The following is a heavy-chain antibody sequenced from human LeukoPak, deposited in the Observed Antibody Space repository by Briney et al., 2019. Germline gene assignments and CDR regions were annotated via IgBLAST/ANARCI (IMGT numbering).Heavy chain of an antibody. D-gene: IGHD5-24*01. CDR1: GGSICSYY. CDR3: ARGRWLQPGSYFDY. V-gene: IGHV4-59*01. CDR2: IYYSGST. Sequence: PSETLSLTCTVSGGSICSYYWSWIRQPPGKGLEWIGYIYYSGSTNYNPSLKSRVTISVDTSKNQFSLKLSSVTAADTAVYYCARGRWLQPGSYFDYWGQGTLVTVSS. J-gene: IGHJ4*02.